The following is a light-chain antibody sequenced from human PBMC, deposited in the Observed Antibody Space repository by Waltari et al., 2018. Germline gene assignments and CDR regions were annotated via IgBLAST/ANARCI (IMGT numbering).Light chain of an antibody. V-gene: IGKV1-5*03. CDR2: KAS. Sequence: DIQMTQAPSTLSASVADRVTITCRASQSISNWFAWYQQKPGKAPKLLIYKASTLEGAVPSRFIGSGSGTEFTLTISSLQPDDFATYYCQQYNSYSLLTFGGGTKVEIK. CDR1: QSISNW. J-gene: IGKJ4*01. CDR3: QQYNSYSLLT.